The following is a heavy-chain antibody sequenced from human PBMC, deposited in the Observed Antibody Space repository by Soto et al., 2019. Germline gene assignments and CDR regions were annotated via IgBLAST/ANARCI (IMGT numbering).Heavy chain of an antibody. CDR3: ARGGHIIVVVPAANDY. D-gene: IGHD2-2*01. CDR2: INAGNGNT. Sequence: GASVKVSCKASGYTFTSYAMHWVRQAPGQRLEWMGWINAGNGNTKYSQKFQGRVTITRDTSASTAYMELSSLRSEDTAVYYCARGGHIIVVVPAANDYWGQGTLVTVSS. CDR1: GYTFTSYA. J-gene: IGHJ4*02. V-gene: IGHV1-3*01.